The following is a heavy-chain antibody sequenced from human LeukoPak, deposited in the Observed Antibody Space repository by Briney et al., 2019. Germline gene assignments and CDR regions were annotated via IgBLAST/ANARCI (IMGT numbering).Heavy chain of an antibody. Sequence: GGSLRLSCAASGFTVSSNYMSWVRQAPGKGLEWVSVIYSGGSTYYADSVKGRFTISRDNSKNTLYLQMSSLRAEDTAVYYCARDRLDYYDSSGYGYWGQGTLVTVSS. V-gene: IGHV3-53*05. CDR1: GFTVSSNY. J-gene: IGHJ4*02. CDR2: IYSGGST. D-gene: IGHD3-22*01. CDR3: ARDRLDYYDSSGYGY.